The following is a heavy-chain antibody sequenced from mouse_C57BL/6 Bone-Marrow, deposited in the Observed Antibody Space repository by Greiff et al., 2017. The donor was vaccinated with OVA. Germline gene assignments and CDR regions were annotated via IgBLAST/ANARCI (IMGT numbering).Heavy chain of an antibody. D-gene: IGHD1-1*01. CDR3: AINPYGTLDY. Sequence: QVQLQQPGAELVRPGTSVKLSCKASGYTFTSYWMHWVKQRPGQGLEWIGVIDPSDSYTNYNQKFKGKATLTVDTSSSTAYMQLSSLTSEDSAVYYCAINPYGTLDYWGQGTTLTVSS. CDR1: GYTFTSYW. CDR2: IDPSDSYT. V-gene: IGHV1-59*01. J-gene: IGHJ2*01.